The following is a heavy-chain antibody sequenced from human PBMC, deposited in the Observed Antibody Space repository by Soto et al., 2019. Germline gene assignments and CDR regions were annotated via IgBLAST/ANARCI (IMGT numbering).Heavy chain of an antibody. V-gene: IGHV3-23*01. J-gene: IGHJ5*02. CDR2: IRGRSTTT. D-gene: IGHD6-6*01. Sequence: PGGSLRLSCAVSGFTFSTYAMSWVRQAPGKGLEWVSVIRGRSTTTYYADSVRGRFTVSRDNSKNTVFLQMNNLRAEDTAVYYCAKEPSIAARRDWFDPWGQGTLVTVSS. CDR1: GFTFSTYA. CDR3: AKEPSIAARRDWFDP.